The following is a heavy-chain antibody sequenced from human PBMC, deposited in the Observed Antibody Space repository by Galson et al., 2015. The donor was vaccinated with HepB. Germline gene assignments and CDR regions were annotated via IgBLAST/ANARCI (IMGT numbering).Heavy chain of an antibody. CDR1: GYTLTSYG. D-gene: IGHD1-26*01. V-gene: IGHV1-18*04. CDR2: VRGYYGDA. J-gene: IGHJ4*02. Sequence: SVKVSCKASGYTLTSYGISWVRQAPGQGPEWMGWVRGYYGDADYAQKFQGRVTMTRDTSTNTAYMELRGLRSDDTAVYYCARGTQAWEQSPGDYWGQGTLVTVSS. CDR3: ARGTQAWEQSPGDY.